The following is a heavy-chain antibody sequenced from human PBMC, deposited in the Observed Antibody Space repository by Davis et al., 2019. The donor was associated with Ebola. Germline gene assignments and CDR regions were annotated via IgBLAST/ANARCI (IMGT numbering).Heavy chain of an antibody. CDR1: GFTFSSYA. J-gene: IGHJ4*02. Sequence: PGRSLRLSCAASGFTFSSYAMSWVRQAPGKGLEWASLISGSGGSTYYADSVKGRFTISRDNSKNTLYLQMNSLRAEDTAVYYCAKVPRGMIQGVQGENWGQGTLVTVSS. D-gene: IGHD3-10*01. CDR2: ISGSGGST. V-gene: IGHV3-23*01. CDR3: AKVPRGMIQGVQGEN.